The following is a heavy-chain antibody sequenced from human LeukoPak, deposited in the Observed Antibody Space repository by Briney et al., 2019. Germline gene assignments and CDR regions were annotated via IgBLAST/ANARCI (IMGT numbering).Heavy chain of an antibody. CDR2: IIPILGIA. Sequence: SVKVSCKASGYTLVSYYMNWVRQAPGQGLEWMGRIIPILGIANYAQKFQGRVTITADKSTSTAYMELSSLRSEDTAVYYCTRGLAAAGTDWFDPWGQGTLVTVSS. V-gene: IGHV1-69*04. J-gene: IGHJ5*02. CDR1: GYTLVSYY. D-gene: IGHD6-13*01. CDR3: TRGLAAAGTDWFDP.